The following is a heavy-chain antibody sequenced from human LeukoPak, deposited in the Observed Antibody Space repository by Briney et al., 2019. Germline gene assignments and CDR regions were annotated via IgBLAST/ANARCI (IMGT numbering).Heavy chain of an antibody. J-gene: IGHJ5*02. CDR3: TRDQSVGTTTGWFDP. Sequence: GGSLRLSCAVSGFTVSSNYINWVRQAPGKGLEWVSVIYSGGTTYYADSVKGRFTNSRDNSKNTVHLQMNSLRAEDAAVYYCTRDQSVGTTTGWFDPWGQGTLVTVSS. CDR2: IYSGGTT. CDR1: GFTVSSNY. V-gene: IGHV3-53*01. D-gene: IGHD1-26*01.